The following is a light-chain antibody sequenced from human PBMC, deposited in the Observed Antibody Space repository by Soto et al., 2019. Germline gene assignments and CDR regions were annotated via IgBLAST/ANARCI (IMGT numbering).Light chain of an antibody. CDR3: CSYTSSSTLVV. J-gene: IGLJ2*01. CDR2: DVS. Sequence: QSALTQPASVSGSPGQSITISCTGTSSDVGGYNYVSWYQQHPGKAPKLMIYDVSNRPSGVSNRFSGSKSGNTASLTISGLQAEDEADYYCCSYTSSSTLVVFGGGTNLTVL. CDR1: SSDVGGYNY. V-gene: IGLV2-14*01.